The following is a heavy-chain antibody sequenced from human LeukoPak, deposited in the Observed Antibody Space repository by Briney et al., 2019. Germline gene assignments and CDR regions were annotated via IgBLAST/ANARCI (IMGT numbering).Heavy chain of an antibody. V-gene: IGHV3-7*01. CDR2: IRQDGSEK. Sequence: PGGSLRLSCAASGFTFSNYWMSWVRQAPGKGLEWVANIRQDGSEKYYVDSMRGRLTISRDNAKNSLYLQMSSLRAEDTAVYYCARSTAGLDYWGQGTLVTVSS. J-gene: IGHJ4*02. CDR3: ARSTAGLDY. CDR1: GFTFSNYW. D-gene: IGHD1-1*01.